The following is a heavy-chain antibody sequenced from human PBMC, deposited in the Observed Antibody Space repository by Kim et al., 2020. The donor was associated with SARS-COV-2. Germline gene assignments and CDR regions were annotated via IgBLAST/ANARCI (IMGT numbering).Heavy chain of an antibody. J-gene: IGHJ4*02. V-gene: IGHV4-30-2*01. CDR3: ARGYSYGYYFDY. D-gene: IGHD5-18*01. Sequence: YNPSLKSRVTISVDRSKNQFSLKLSSVTAADTAVYYCARGYSYGYYFDYWGQGTLVTVSS.